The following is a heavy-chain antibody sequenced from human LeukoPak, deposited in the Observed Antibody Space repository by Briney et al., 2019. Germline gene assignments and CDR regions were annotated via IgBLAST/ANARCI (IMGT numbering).Heavy chain of an antibody. V-gene: IGHV4-34*01. CDR1: GGSFSGYY. Sequence: PSETLSLTCAVYGGSFSGYYWSWIRQPPGKGLEWIGEINHSGSTNYNPSLKSRVTISLDTSKSQFSLKLSSVTAADTAVYYCAGHHPRNTVDFWGQGTLVAVSS. J-gene: IGHJ4*02. D-gene: IGHD2/OR15-2a*01. CDR3: AGHHPRNTVDF. CDR2: INHSGST.